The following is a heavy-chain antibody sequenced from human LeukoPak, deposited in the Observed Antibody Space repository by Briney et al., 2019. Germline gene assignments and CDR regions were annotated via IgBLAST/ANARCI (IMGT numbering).Heavy chain of an antibody. Sequence: GGSLRLSCAASGFTFSSYWMSWVRQAPGKGLEWVANIKQDGSEKYYVDSVKGRFTISRDNAKNSLYLQMNSLRAEDTAVYYCARATRNTMVRGAPGYFDYWGQGTLVTVSS. V-gene: IGHV3-7*01. CDR2: IKQDGSEK. CDR1: GFTFSSYW. J-gene: IGHJ4*02. CDR3: ARATRNTMVRGAPGYFDY. D-gene: IGHD3-10*01.